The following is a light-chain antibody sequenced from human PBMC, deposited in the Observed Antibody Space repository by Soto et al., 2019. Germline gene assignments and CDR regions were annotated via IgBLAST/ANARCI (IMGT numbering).Light chain of an antibody. CDR1: SSNIGSNY. CDR3: AAWDDSLSGAV. V-gene: IGLV1-47*01. J-gene: IGLJ7*01. Sequence: QSVLTQPPSASGTPGQRVTIACSGSSSNIGSNYVYWYQQLPGTAPKLLIYTNNQRTSGVPDRFSGSKSGTSASLAISGLRYEDEADYYCAAWDDSLSGAVFGGGTQLTVL. CDR2: TNN.